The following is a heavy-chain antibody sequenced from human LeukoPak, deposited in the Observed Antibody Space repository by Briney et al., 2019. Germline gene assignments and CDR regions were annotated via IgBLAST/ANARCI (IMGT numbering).Heavy chain of an antibody. V-gene: IGHV1-8*01. J-gene: IGHJ5*02. D-gene: IGHD3-16*01. CDR2: MNPNSGNT. Sequence: ASVKVSCKASGYTFTSYDINWVRQATGQGLEWMGWMNPNSGNTGYAQKFQGRVTMTRNTSISTAYMELSSLRSEDTAVYYCAGSMIPPAQFDPWGQGTLVTVSS. CDR1: GYTFTSYD. CDR3: AGSMIPPAQFDP.